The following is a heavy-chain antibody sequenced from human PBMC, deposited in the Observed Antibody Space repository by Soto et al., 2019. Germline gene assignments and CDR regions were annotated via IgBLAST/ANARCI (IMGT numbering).Heavy chain of an antibody. Sequence: EVQLVESGGGLVQPGGSLKLSCAASGFTFSGSAMHWVRQASGKGLEWVGRIRSKANSYATAYAASVKGRFTISRDDSKNTAYLQMNSLKTEDTAVYYCTVIYWDIVATERGNFDYWGQGTLVTVSS. D-gene: IGHD5-12*01. CDR1: GFTFSGSA. CDR2: IRSKANSYAT. V-gene: IGHV3-73*02. J-gene: IGHJ4*02. CDR3: TVIYWDIVATERGNFDY.